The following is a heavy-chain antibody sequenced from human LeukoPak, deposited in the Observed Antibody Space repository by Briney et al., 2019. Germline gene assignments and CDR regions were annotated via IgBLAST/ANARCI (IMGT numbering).Heavy chain of an antibody. CDR2: INHSGST. D-gene: IGHD5-18*01. J-gene: IGHJ4*02. V-gene: IGHV4-34*01. CDR3: ERYRYGGFDY. CDR1: CGSFSGYY. Sequence: SETLSLTCAVYCGSFSGYYWSWLRQPPGKGLEWIGEINHSGSTNYNPSLKSRLTISVDTSKHQFSLKLTSVTAADPAVYYCERYRYGGFDYWGPGTLVTVSS.